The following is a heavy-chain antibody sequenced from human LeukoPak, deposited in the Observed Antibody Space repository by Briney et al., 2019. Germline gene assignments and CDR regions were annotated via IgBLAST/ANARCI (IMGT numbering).Heavy chain of an antibody. CDR2: IKQDGSEK. V-gene: IGHV3-7*01. J-gene: IGHJ4*02. Sequence: GGSLRLSCAASGFTFSSYWMSWVRQAPGKGLEWVANIKQDGSEKYYVDSVKGRFTISRDNAKNSLYLQMNSLRAEDTAVYYCARDTSYYYGSGSYLFDYWGQGTLVTVSS. D-gene: IGHD3-10*01. CDR1: GFTFSSYW. CDR3: ARDTSYYYGSGSYLFDY.